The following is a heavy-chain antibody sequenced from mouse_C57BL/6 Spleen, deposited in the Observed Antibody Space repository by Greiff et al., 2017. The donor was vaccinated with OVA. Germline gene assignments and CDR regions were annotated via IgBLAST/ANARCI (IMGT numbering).Heavy chain of an antibody. J-gene: IGHJ2*01. V-gene: IGHV5-4*01. D-gene: IGHD1-1*01. CDR1: GFTFSSYA. CDR3: ARDRGSSYFDY. Sequence: EVKLMESGGGLVKPGGSLKLSCAASGFTFSSYAMSWVRQTPEKRLEWVATISDGGSYTYYPDNVKGRFTISRDNAKNNLYLQMSHLKSEDTAMYYCARDRGSSYFDYWGQGTTLTVSS. CDR2: ISDGGSYT.